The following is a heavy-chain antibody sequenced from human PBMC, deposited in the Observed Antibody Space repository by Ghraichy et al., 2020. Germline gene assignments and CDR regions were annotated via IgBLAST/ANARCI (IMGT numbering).Heavy chain of an antibody. J-gene: IGHJ4*02. CDR3: ARDTERFGEGNYFDY. Sequence: GGSLRLSCAASGFTFSSYGMHWVRQAPGKGLEWVAVIWYDGSNKYYADSVKGRLTISRDNSKNTLYLQMNSLRAEDTAVYYCARDTERFGEGNYFDYWGQGTLVTVSS. D-gene: IGHD3-10*01. CDR1: GFTFSSYG. V-gene: IGHV3-33*01. CDR2: IWYDGSNK.